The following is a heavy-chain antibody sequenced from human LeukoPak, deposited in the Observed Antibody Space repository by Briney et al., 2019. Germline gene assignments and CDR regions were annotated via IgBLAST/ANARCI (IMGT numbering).Heavy chain of an antibody. V-gene: IGHV3-48*01. CDR2: ISSSSSTI. D-gene: IGHD1-1*01. CDR1: EFAFSSYW. J-gene: IGHJ3*02. CDR3: AKGVRVQGTRNAFDI. Sequence: GGSLRLSCAASEFAFSSYWMHWVRQAPGKGLEWVSYISSSSSTIYYADSVKGRFTISRDNAKNSLYLQMNSLRAEDTAVYYCAKGVRVQGTRNAFDIWGQGTMVTVSS.